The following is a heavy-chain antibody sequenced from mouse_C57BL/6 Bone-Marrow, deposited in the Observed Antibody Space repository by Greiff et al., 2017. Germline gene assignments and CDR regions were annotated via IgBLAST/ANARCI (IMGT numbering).Heavy chain of an antibody. J-gene: IGHJ4*01. CDR1: GYTFTNYW. CDR3: ARGYDYNYAMDY. D-gene: IGHD2-4*01. V-gene: IGHV1-64*01. Sequence: QVQLQQPGAELVKPGASVKLSCKASGYTFTNYWMHWVKQRPGQGLEWIGMMHPNGGSPDYNEKFKSEATLSVDQSSSTAYMQLNSLTSEDSAVYYCARGYDYNYAMDYWGQGTSVTGSS. CDR2: MHPNGGSP.